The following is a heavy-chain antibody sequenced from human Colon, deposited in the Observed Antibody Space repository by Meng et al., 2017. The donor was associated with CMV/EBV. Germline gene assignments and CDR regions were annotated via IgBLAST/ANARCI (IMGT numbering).Heavy chain of an antibody. Sequence: GGSLRLSCAASGFTFSSYSMNWVRQAPGKGLEWVSSISSSSYIYYADSVKGRFTISRDNAKNSLYLQMNSLRAEDTAVYYCARDLSNYDGNWFDPWGQGTLVTVSS. V-gene: IGHV3-21*01. CDR1: GFTFSSYS. J-gene: IGHJ5*02. D-gene: IGHD4-11*01. CDR2: ISSSSYI. CDR3: ARDLSNYDGNWFDP.